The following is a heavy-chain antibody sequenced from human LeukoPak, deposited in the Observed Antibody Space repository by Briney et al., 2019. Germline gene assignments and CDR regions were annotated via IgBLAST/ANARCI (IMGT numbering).Heavy chain of an antibody. CDR1: GGSISSSSYY. J-gene: IGHJ6*02. CDR3: ARHLVTYSSGWYGPPYYYGMDV. V-gene: IGHV4-39*01. CDR2: IYYSGST. D-gene: IGHD6-19*01. Sequence: SETLSLTCTVSGGSISSSSYYWGWIRQPPGRGLEWIGSIYYSGSTYYNPSLKDRVTISVDTSKNQFSLKLSSVTAADTAVYYCARHLVTYSSGWYGPPYYYGMDVWGQGTTVTVSS.